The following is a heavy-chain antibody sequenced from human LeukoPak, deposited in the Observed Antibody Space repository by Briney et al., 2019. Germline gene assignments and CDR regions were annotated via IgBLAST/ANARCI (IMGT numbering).Heavy chain of an antibody. CDR3: ARGRLVHYYYYYY. V-gene: IGHV4-59*02. CDR2: IHSTDGA. J-gene: IGHJ6*03. CDR1: VGSGRDDC. Sequence: PSETLPLTCSVSVGSGRDDCWTWVRQAPGKGLEWIGYIHSTDGANYSPSLNGRVTISFDTTQNQFSLKVRSVTAADTAVYYCARGRLVHYYYYYY.